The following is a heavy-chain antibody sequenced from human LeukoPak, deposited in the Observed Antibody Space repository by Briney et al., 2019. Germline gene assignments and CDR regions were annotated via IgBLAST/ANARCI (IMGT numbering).Heavy chain of an antibody. V-gene: IGHV1-46*01. CDR2: INPSGGST. D-gene: IGHD2-2*01. CDR3: ARVRYCSNNSCPDF. Sequence: ASVKVSCKASGYTFTTYYVHWVRQAPGQGLEWMGMINPSGGSTNYAQKFQGRVSMTRDTSTSTVYMELSSLRSEDTALYYCARVRYCSNNSCPDFWGQGTLVTVSS. J-gene: IGHJ4*02. CDR1: GYTFTTYY.